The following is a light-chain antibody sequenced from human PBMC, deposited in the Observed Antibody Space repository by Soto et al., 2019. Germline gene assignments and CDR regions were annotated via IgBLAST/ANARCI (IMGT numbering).Light chain of an antibody. CDR2: DVS. V-gene: IGKV3D-15*01. Sequence: EIVMTQSPATLSVSPGERATLSCRASQSVSSNLAWYQQKPGQAPRLLIYDVSNRATGIPARFSGSGSGTEFTLTIGSLQSEDFAVYYCQQYNSWPLTFGGGTKVDIK. CDR1: QSVSSN. J-gene: IGKJ4*01. CDR3: QQYNSWPLT.